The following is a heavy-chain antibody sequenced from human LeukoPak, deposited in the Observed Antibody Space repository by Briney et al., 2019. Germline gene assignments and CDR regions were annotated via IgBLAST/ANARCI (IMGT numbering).Heavy chain of an antibody. CDR3: ARHRSGSGSYYEDGDWFDP. J-gene: IGHJ5*02. Sequence: GESLRISCKGSGYSFTSYWISWVRRMPGKGLEWMGRIDPSDSYTNYSPSFQGHVTISADKSISTAYLQWSSLKASDTAMYYCARHRSGSGSYYEDGDWFDPWGQGTLVTVSS. V-gene: IGHV5-10-1*01. CDR1: GYSFTSYW. D-gene: IGHD3-10*01. CDR2: IDPSDSYT.